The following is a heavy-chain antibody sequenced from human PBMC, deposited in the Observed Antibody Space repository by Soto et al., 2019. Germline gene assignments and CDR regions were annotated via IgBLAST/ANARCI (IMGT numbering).Heavy chain of an antibody. CDR1: GSTFNNFA. D-gene: IGHD1-26*01. J-gene: IGHJ4*02. CDR3: ARAIKRWEVHYYFDY. CDR2: IVVISNTA. V-gene: IGHV1-69*06. Sequence: QVVLLQSGAEVKGPGSSVRVSCKVSGSTFNNFAFSWVRQAPGHGPEWMGGIVVISNTADYSRRFQDRVTITADTSTSTLYMEVGGLTLEDTAVYYCARAIKRWEVHYYFDYWGQGTLVTVSS.